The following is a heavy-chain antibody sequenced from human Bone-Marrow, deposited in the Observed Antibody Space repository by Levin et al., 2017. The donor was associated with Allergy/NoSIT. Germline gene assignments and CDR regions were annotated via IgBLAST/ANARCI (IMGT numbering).Heavy chain of an antibody. CDR1: GGSISSGGYY. Sequence: PSETLSLTCTVSGGSISSGGYYWSWIRHRPGKGLEWIGYMSYSGSTLYNPSLKSRVGISGNTSKNQFSLRLNSVTAADTAGYYCARDGAFSSSWGSNWFDPWGQGTQVTVSA. D-gene: IGHD6-13*01. CDR3: ARDGAFSSSWGSNWFDP. J-gene: IGHJ5*02. CDR2: MSYSGST. V-gene: IGHV4-31*03.